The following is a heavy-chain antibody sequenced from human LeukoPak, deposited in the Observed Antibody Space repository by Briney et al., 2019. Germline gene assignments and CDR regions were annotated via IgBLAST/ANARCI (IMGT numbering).Heavy chain of an antibody. D-gene: IGHD1-26*01. CDR2: IYYSGST. CDR1: GGSISSYY. CDR3: ARDRGQWELFD. V-gene: IGHV4-59*01. Sequence: SETLSLTCTVSGGSISSYYWSWIRQPPGKGLEGIGYIYYSGSTNYNPSLKSRVTISVDTSKNQFSLKLSSVTAADTAVYYCARDRGQWELFDWGQGTLVTVSS. J-gene: IGHJ4*02.